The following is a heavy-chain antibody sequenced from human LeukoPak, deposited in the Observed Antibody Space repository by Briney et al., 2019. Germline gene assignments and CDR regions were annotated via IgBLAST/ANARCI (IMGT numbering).Heavy chain of an antibody. Sequence: GGSLRLSCAASGFTFSDYYMSWLRQAPGKGLEWVSYISSSSRYTDSADSVKGRFTISRDNAKNSLSLQLNSLRADDTAVYYCARLGSIAAAGTPDYWGQGTLVTVSS. D-gene: IGHD6-13*01. CDR3: ARLGSIAAAGTPDY. J-gene: IGHJ4*02. CDR1: GFTFSDYY. V-gene: IGHV3-11*06. CDR2: ISSSSRYT.